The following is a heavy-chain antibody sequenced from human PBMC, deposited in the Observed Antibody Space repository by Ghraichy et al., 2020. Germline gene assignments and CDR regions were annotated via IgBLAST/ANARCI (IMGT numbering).Heavy chain of an antibody. CDR1: GFTFSSYA. D-gene: IGHD4-17*01. CDR2: ISGSGGST. CDR3: AKAQDPYGDYENWFDP. J-gene: IGHJ5*02. V-gene: IGHV3-23*01. Sequence: GGSLRLSCAASGFTFSSYAMSWVRQAPGKGLEWVSAISGSGGSTYYADSVKGRFTISRANSKNTLYLQMNSLRDEDTAVYYCAKAQDPYGDYENWFDPWGQGTLVTVSS.